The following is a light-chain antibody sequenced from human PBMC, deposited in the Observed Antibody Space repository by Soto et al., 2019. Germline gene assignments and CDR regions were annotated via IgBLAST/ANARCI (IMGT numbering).Light chain of an antibody. CDR1: QSVSSSY. CDR2: GAS. V-gene: IGKV3-20*01. J-gene: IGKJ3*01. CDR3: QQYGSSPRFT. Sequence: EIVLTQSPGTLSLSPGERATLSCRASQSVSSSYLAWYQQKPGQAPRLLIYGASSRATGIPDRFSGSGSGTDFTLTISSLEPEEFAVYYCQQYGSSPRFTFGPGTKVDIK.